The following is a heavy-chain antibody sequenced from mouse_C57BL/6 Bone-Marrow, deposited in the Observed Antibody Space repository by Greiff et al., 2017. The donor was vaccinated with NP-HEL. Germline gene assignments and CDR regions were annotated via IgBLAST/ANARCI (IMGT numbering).Heavy chain of an antibody. V-gene: IGHV2-5*01. Sequence: QVQLKESGPGLVQPSQSLSITCTVSGFSLTSYGVHWVRQSPGKGLEWLGVIWRGGSTDYNAAFMSRLSITKDNSKSQVFFKMNSLQADDTAIYYCAKTYDGYYAWFAYWGQGTLVTVSA. J-gene: IGHJ3*01. D-gene: IGHD2-3*01. CDR2: IWRGGST. CDR1: GFSLTSYG. CDR3: AKTYDGYYAWFAY.